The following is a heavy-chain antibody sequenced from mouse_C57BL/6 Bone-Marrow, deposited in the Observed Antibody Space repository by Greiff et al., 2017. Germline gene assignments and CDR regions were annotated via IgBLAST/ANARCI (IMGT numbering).Heavy chain of an antibody. V-gene: IGHV2-9*01. J-gene: IGHJ1*03. D-gene: IGHD1-1*01. CDR3: AKQGITTVVDPYWYFDV. Sequence: VKLMESGPGLVAPSQSLSITCTVSGFSLTSYGVDWVRQPPGKGLEWLGVIWGGGSTNYNSALMSRLSISKDNSKSQVFLKMNSLQTDDTAMYYCAKQGITTVVDPYWYFDVWGTGTTVTVSS. CDR1: GFSLTSYG. CDR2: IWGGGST.